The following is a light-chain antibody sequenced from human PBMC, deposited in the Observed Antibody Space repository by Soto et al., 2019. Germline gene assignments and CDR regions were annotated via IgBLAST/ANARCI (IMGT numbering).Light chain of an antibody. CDR3: CSYAGSYTGV. CDR2: DVS. V-gene: IGLV2-11*01. J-gene: IGLJ3*02. CDR1: SSDVGDYNY. Sequence: QSALTQPRSVSGSPGQSVTISCTGTSSDVGDYNYVSWYQQYPGKAPKLMIYDVSQRPSGVPDRFSGSKSGNTASLTISGLQAEDEADYYCCSYAGSYTGVFGGGTKVTVL.